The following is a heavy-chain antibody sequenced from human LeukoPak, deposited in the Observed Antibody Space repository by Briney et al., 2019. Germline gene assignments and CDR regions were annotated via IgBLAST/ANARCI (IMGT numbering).Heavy chain of an antibody. CDR2: IYSGGST. CDR3: AKNSWLRPNLWLFLYYFDY. V-gene: IGHV3-53*01. J-gene: IGHJ4*02. D-gene: IGHD5-12*01. Sequence: GGSLRLSCAASGFTVSSNYMSWVRQAPGKGLEWVSVIYSGGSTYYADSVKGRFTVSRDNSKNTLYLQMNSLRAEDTAVYYCAKNSWLRPNLWLFLYYFDYWGQGTLVTVSS. CDR1: GFTVSSNY.